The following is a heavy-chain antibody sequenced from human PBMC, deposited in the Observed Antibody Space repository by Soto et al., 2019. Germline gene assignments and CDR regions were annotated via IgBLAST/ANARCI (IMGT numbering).Heavy chain of an antibody. CDR3: ARDPTAAAEFSNWFDP. Sequence: PSETLSLTCAVSGGSISSSNWWRWVRQPPGKGLEWIGEIYHSGSTNYHPSLKSRFTISVDKSKNKFSLKLSSVTAADTAVYYFARDPTAAAEFSNWFDPWGQGTLVTVSS. J-gene: IGHJ5*02. CDR2: IYHSGST. CDR1: GGSISSSNW. V-gene: IGHV4-4*02. D-gene: IGHD6-13*01.